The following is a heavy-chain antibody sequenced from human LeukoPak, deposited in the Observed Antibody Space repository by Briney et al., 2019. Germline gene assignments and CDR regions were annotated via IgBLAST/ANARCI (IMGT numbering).Heavy chain of an antibody. CDR2: IYTDGSST. D-gene: IGHD1-14*01. J-gene: IGHJ4*02. Sequence: GGSLRLSCAGSGFTFSNYWMHWVRQAPGKGLVWVSRIYTDGSSTDYADSVKGRFTISRDNAKNMLYLQMNSLRAADTAVYYCARGFYRYYYDYWGQGTLVTVSS. V-gene: IGHV3-74*01. CDR1: GFTFSNYW. CDR3: ARGFYRYYYDY.